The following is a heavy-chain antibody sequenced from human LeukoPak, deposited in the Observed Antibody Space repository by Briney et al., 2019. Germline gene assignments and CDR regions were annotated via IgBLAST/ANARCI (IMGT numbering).Heavy chain of an antibody. CDR1: GYTFTSYY. V-gene: IGHV1-46*01. Sequence: GASVRVSCKASGYTFTSYYMHWVRQAPGQGLEWMGIINPSGGSTSYAQKFQGRVTMTRDTSTSTVYMELSSLRSEDTAVYYCARDMFLRKGRVGATLIAFDIWGQGTMVTVSS. J-gene: IGHJ3*02. CDR2: INPSGGST. D-gene: IGHD1-26*01. CDR3: ARDMFLRKGRVGATLIAFDI.